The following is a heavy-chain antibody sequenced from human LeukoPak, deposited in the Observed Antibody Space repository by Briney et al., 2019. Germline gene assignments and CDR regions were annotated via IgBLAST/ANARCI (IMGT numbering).Heavy chain of an antibody. J-gene: IGHJ4*02. V-gene: IGHV4-38-2*01. Sequence: LETLSLTCAVSGYSISSGYYWGWIRQPPGKGLEWIGSIYHSGSTYYNPSLKSRVTISVDTSKNQFSLKLSSVTAADTAVYYCARYPSGSYVDYWGQGTLVTVSS. CDR3: ARYPSGSYVDY. D-gene: IGHD1-26*01. CDR2: IYHSGST. CDR1: GYSISSGYY.